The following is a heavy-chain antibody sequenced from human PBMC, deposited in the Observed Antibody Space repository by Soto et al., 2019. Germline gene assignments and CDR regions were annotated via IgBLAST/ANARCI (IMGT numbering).Heavy chain of an antibody. Sequence: QVQLQESGPGLVKPSETLSLTCTVSGGSISPYYWSWIRQPPGKGLEWIGFISYSGNAYYNPSLKSRVTISVDTSKNQFSVKLNSVTAADTAVYYCARKGHSMDVWGQGTTVTVSS. J-gene: IGHJ6*02. CDR2: ISYSGNA. CDR1: GGSISPYY. CDR3: ARKGHSMDV. V-gene: IGHV4-59*01.